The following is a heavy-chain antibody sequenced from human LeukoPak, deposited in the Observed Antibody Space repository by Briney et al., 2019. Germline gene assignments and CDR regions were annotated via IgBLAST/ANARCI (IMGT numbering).Heavy chain of an antibody. V-gene: IGHV3-21*01. D-gene: IGHD3-22*01. CDR2: ISSRSGYI. J-gene: IGHJ4*02. CDR3: ARDRGSDATSGYYFSPIDY. CDR1: GFTFSSYW. Sequence: GGSLRLSCAASGFTFSSYWMHWVRQAPGKGLEWVSSISSRSGYIYYPDSLKGRFTISRDNAKNSLYLQMNSLRAEDTAVYYCARDRGSDATSGYYFSPIDYWGQGTLVTVSS.